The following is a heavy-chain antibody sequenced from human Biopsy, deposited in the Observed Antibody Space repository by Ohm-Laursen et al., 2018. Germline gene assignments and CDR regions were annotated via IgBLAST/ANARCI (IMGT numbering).Heavy chain of an antibody. D-gene: IGHD3-22*01. CDR2: VSYTGST. CDR1: GGSISSGGSY. J-gene: IGHJ2*01. V-gene: IGHV4-61*03. Sequence: SETLSLTCTVSGGSISSGGSYWSWLRQPPGKGLVWIGYVSYTGSTDYNPSLQSRVTISVDTSKNHFSLRLRSVTPADTAMYYCARDRGFYSDRTVPGYFDLWGRGTLVTVSS. CDR3: ARDRGFYSDRTVPGYFDL.